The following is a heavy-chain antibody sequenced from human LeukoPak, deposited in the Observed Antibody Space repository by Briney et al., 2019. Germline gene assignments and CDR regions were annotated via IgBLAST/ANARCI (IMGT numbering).Heavy chain of an antibody. CDR3: ARAPDCRGGSCYFDY. V-gene: IGHV3-66*01. Sequence: GGSLRLSCAASGFTVSSNYMSWVRQAPGKGLEWVSFIYSGSSTYSADSVKGRFTISRDNSKTTLYLQMNSLRAEDTAVYFCARAPDCRGGSCYFDYWGQGTLVTVSS. CDR1: GFTVSSNY. CDR2: IYSGSST. J-gene: IGHJ4*02. D-gene: IGHD2-15*01.